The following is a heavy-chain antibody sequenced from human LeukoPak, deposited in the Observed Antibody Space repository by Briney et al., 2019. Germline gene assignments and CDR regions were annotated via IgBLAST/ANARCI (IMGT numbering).Heavy chain of an antibody. Sequence: GGSLRLSCAASGFTFSSYAMHWVRQAPGKGLDWVAVISYDGSNKYYADSVKGRFTISRDNSKNTLYLQMNSLRAEDTAVYYCAKDGKSSGYYYDYWGQGTLVTVSS. CDR3: AKDGKSSGYYYDY. D-gene: IGHD3-22*01. J-gene: IGHJ4*02. CDR1: GFTFSSYA. V-gene: IGHV3-30-3*01. CDR2: ISYDGSNK.